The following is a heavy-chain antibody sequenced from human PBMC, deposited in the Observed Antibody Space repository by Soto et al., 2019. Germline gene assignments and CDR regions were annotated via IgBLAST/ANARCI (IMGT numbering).Heavy chain of an antibody. Sequence: EVQLVESGGGLVQPGGSLRLSCAVSGFTFSNYYMQWVRQGPGRGLVYVARIDLYGRSTVHADSVKGRFTISRDNAKNTLYLQMTSPGADDPGVYCCARGGSTSWLRALDLWGQGTLVTVSS. CDR1: GFTFSNYY. D-gene: IGHD6-13*01. J-gene: IGHJ5*02. V-gene: IGHV3-74*01. CDR3: ARGGSTSWLRALDL. CDR2: IDLYGRST.